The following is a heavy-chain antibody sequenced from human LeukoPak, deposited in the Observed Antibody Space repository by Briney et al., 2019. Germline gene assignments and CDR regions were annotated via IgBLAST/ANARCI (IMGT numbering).Heavy chain of an antibody. V-gene: IGHV4-61*01. Sequence: SETLSLTCTVSGGSVSSGSYYWSWIRQPPGKGLEWIGYMYNSGSTTYNPSLKSRVTLSVDTSKNQFSLKLSSVTAADTAVYYCARGGYGVAFDIWGQGTMVTVSS. D-gene: IGHD4-17*01. CDR1: GGSVSSGSYY. CDR3: ARGGYGVAFDI. CDR2: MYNSGST. J-gene: IGHJ3*02.